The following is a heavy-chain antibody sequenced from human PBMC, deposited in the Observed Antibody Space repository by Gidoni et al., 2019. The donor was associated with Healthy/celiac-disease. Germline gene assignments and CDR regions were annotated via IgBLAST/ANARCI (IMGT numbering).Heavy chain of an antibody. V-gene: IGHV3-30*18. CDR3: AKVACSSTSCHTDY. Sequence: QVQLVESGGGVVQPGRSLRLSCAASGFTFSSYGMHWVRQAPGKGLEWVAVISYDGSNKYYADSVKGRFTISRDKSKNTLYLQMNSLRAEDTAVYYCAKVACSSTSCHTDYWGQGTLVTVSS. D-gene: IGHD2-2*02. CDR1: GFTFSSYG. J-gene: IGHJ4*02. CDR2: ISYDGSNK.